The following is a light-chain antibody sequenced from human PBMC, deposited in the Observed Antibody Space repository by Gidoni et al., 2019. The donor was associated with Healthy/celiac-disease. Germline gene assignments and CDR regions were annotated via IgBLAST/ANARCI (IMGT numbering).Light chain of an antibody. CDR1: QSVSSSY. Sequence: EIVLTQSPGTLSLSPGERATLSCRASQSVSSSYLAWYQQKPGQAPRLLIYGASSRATGIPDRFSGSGSGTDFTLTISRLEPEDFAVYYCQQYGSSITFXQXTRLENK. CDR2: GAS. CDR3: QQYGSSIT. V-gene: IGKV3-20*01. J-gene: IGKJ5*01.